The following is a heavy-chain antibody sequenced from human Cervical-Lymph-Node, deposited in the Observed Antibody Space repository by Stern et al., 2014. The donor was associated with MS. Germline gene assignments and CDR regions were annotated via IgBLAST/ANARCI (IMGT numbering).Heavy chain of an antibody. CDR3: VRDHYNILTGYYIDY. V-gene: IGHV3-53*01. J-gene: IGHJ4*02. CDR1: GFTVSSNY. CDR2: IHSGGYT. D-gene: IGHD3-9*01. Sequence: EMQLVESGGGLTQPGGSLRLSCATSGFTVSSNYMSWARQAPGKGLEWVSVIHSGGYTFYVDSVKGRFSISRDNSKNTLYLQMNSLRAEDTAVYYCVRDHYNILTGYYIDYWGQGTLVTVS.